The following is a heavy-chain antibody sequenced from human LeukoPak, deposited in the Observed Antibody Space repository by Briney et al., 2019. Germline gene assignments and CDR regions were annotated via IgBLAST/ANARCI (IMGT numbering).Heavy chain of an antibody. D-gene: IGHD3-3*01. CDR3: ARDLKSGYVDS. Sequence: PGGSLRLSCAASGFTFCNYGMHWVRQAPGKGLEWVAVIYDDGSREHFADSVKGRFTISRDNSKNTVVLQMNSLRADDTAVYYCARDLKSGYVDSWGQGTLVTVSS. V-gene: IGHV3-33*01. CDR1: GFTFCNYG. J-gene: IGHJ4*02. CDR2: IYDDGSRE.